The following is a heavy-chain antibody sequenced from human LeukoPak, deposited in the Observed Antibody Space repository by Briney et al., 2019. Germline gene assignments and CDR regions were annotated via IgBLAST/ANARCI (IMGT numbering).Heavy chain of an antibody. D-gene: IGHD3-10*01. CDR3: ARDIRYGSGDWYFDL. Sequence: SETLSLTCTVSGGSISSSSYYWGWIRQPPGKGLEWIGYIYYSGSTNYNPSLKSRVTISVDTSKNQFSLKLSSVTAADTAVYYCARDIRYGSGDWYFDLWGRGTLVTVSS. CDR1: GGSISSSSYY. V-gene: IGHV4-61*01. CDR2: IYYSGST. J-gene: IGHJ2*01.